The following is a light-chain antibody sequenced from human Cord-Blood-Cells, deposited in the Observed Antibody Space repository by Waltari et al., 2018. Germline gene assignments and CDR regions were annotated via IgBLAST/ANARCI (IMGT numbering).Light chain of an antibody. V-gene: IGLV3-25*03. CDR1: ALPKHY. Sequence: SYDLTQPPSVSVSPGQTARITCSGDALPKHYAYWYQQKPGQAPVLVIYKDSERPSGIPERFSGSSSGTTVTLTISGVQAEDEADYYCQSADSSGTYWVFGGGTKLTVL. J-gene: IGLJ3*02. CDR3: QSADSSGTYWV. CDR2: KDS.